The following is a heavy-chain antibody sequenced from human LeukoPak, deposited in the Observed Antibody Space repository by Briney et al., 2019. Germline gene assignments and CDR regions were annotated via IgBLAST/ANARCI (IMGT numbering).Heavy chain of an antibody. Sequence: PGGSLRLSCAASGFTFSSYAMSWVRQAPGKGLEWVSSITGSGDTIYYADSVKGRFTISSDTSRNTLYLQMNSLRAEDTAIYYCAKDLDIVVVPAANDYWGQGTLVTVSS. J-gene: IGHJ4*02. CDR3: AKDLDIVVVPAANDY. V-gene: IGHV3-23*01. CDR1: GFTFSSYA. D-gene: IGHD2-2*01. CDR2: ITGSGDTI.